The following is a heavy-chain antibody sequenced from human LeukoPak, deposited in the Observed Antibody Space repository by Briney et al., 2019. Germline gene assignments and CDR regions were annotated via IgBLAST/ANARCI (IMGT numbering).Heavy chain of an antibody. CDR2: IYYTGST. CDR1: GGSISSSSYY. D-gene: IGHD3-22*01. Sequence: PSETLSLTCTVSGGSISSSSYYWGWIRQPPGKGLEWIGYIYYTGSTNYNPSLKSRVTISVDTSKNQFSLNLSSVTAADTAVYYCARGHYYDSRSPWDYWGQGTLVTVSS. CDR3: ARGHYYDSRSPWDY. V-gene: IGHV4-61*05. J-gene: IGHJ4*02.